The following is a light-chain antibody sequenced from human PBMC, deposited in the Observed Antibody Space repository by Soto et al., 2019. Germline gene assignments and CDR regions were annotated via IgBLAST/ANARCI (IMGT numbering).Light chain of an antibody. V-gene: IGKV1-5*03. CDR3: QQYNSDSRT. CDR2: KAS. CDR1: QSISAW. J-gene: IGKJ1*01. Sequence: DIQMTQSPSTLSASVGDRVTITCRASQSISAWLAWYQQKPGKAPKLLIYKASSLESGVPSRFSGSGSGTEFTLTISGLQPDDFATYYCQQYNSDSRTFGQGTKVEIK.